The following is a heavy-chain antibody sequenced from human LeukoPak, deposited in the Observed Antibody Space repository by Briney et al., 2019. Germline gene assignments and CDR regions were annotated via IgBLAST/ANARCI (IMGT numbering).Heavy chain of an antibody. CDR3: ARVSFGPASEWFDP. CDR2: FYSGGTT. Sequence: GGSLRLSCAASGFNVRSKYMSWVRQAPGKGLECVSVFYSGGTTAYADSVKGRFTVSIDNSNNTLYLQMNSLRAEDTAVYYCARVSFGPASEWFDPWGKGTLVTVSS. D-gene: IGHD3/OR15-3a*01. J-gene: IGHJ5*02. CDR1: GFNVRSKY. V-gene: IGHV3-53*01.